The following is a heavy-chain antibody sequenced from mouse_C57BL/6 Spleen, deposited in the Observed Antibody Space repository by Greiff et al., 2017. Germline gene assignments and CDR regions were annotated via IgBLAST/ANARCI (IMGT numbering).Heavy chain of an antibody. CDR3: VLDGYYVLAY. CDR1: GFNIKDYY. D-gene: IGHD2-3*01. V-gene: IGHV14-2*01. J-gene: IGHJ3*01. CDR2: IDPEDGDT. Sequence: EVQLQQSGAELVKPGASVKLSCTASGFNIKDYYMHWVKQRTEQGLEWIGSIDPEDGDTKYAPKFQGKATITADTSSNTVYLQLSSLTSEDTAVYYCVLDGYYVLAYWGQGTLVTVSA.